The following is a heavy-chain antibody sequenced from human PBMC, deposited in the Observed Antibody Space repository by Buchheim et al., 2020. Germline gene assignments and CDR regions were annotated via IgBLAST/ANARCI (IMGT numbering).Heavy chain of an antibody. CDR1: GFSFSNAW. D-gene: IGHD3-16*02. CDR3: STDGGRYPHDAFDI. J-gene: IGHJ3*02. Sequence: EVQLVESGGGLVKPGGSLRLSCAASGFSFSNAWMNWVRQAPGKGLEWVGRIKSKTDGGTTDYAAPVKGRFTISRDDSKKTLYVQMNGLKIEDTAVYYCSTDGGRYPHDAFDIWGQGT. V-gene: IGHV3-15*01. CDR2: IKSKTDGGTT.